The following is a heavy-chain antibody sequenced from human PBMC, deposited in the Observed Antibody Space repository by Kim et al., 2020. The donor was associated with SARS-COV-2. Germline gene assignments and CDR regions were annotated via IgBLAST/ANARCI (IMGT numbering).Heavy chain of an antibody. CDR1: GGSISSSSYY. CDR2: IYYSGST. V-gene: IGHV4-39*07. D-gene: IGHD4-17*01. J-gene: IGHJ4*02. CDR3: ARGGFNDYGDLFEY. Sequence: SETLSLTCTVSGGSISSSSYYWGWIRQPPGKGLEWIGSIYYSGSTYYNPSLKSRVTISVDTFKNQFSLKLSSVTAADTAVYYCARGGFNDYGDLFEYWGQGTLVTVSS.